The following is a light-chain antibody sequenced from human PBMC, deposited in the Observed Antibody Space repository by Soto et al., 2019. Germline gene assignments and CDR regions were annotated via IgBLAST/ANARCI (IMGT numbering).Light chain of an antibody. CDR3: QQSGSSGT. CDR2: GAS. CDR1: QSVSSN. Sequence: EIVIKESPATLSVSRGERATLFCRASQSVSSNLAWYQQKPGQAPSILIYGASNRATGIPDRFSGSGSGTEFPVTISRLAPEEVAVYDCQQSGSSGTFCQRTRLEIK. J-gene: IGKJ5*01. V-gene: IGKV3-20*01.